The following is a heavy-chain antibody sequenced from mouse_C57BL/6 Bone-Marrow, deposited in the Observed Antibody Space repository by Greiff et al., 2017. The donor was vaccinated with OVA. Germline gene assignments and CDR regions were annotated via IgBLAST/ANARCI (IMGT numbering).Heavy chain of an antibody. V-gene: IGHV5-6*01. CDR2: ISSGGSYT. CDR3: ARQDKDYFDY. CDR1: GFTFSSYG. Sequence: EVKLMESGGDLVKPGGSLKLSCAASGFTFSSYGLSWVRQTPDKRLAWVATISSGGSYTYYPDSVKGRFTISRDNAKNTLYRQMSSLKSEDTAMYNCARQDKDYFDYWGQGTTLTVSS. J-gene: IGHJ2*01.